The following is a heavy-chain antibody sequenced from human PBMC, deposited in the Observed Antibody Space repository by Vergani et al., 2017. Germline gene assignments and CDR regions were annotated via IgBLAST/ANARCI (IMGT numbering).Heavy chain of an antibody. CDR2: IGTAGDT. Sequence: EVRLVESGGGLVKPGGSLRLSCQVSGFDFSQAWMNWVRQSPGKGLEWVSAIGTAGDTYYPGSVKGRFTISRENAKNSLYLQMNSLRAEDTAVYYCASSKDPGTFDYWGQGTLVTVSS. V-gene: IGHV3-13*01. CDR3: ASSKDPGTFDY. CDR1: GFDFSQAW. J-gene: IGHJ4*02. D-gene: IGHD2-2*01.